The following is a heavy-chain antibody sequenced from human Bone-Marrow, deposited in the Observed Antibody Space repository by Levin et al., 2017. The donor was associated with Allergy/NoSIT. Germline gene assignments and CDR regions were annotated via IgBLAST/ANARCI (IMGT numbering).Heavy chain of an antibody. D-gene: IGHD1-26*01. V-gene: IGHV4-59*01. CDR1: GGYISGYH. CDR3: ARISVLGASAWVWFDP. CDR2: IYHGGNT. J-gene: IGHJ5*02. Sequence: PGGSLRLSCSVSGGYISGYHWSWIRQPPGKGLEWIGNIYHGGNTNYNPSLKSRITMSLDTSKNEFSVKLTSVTASDTAVYYCARISVLGASAWVWFDPWGQGTLVSVSS.